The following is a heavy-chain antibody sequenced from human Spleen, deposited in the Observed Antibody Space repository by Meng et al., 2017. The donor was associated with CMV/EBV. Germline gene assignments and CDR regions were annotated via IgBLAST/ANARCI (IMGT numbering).Heavy chain of an antibody. CDR3: ARDWKRIQGGWFDP. Sequence: LLLQYSAPVLVTPPETLSLTCTVSGGSISSSSYYWGWIRQPPGKGLEWIGSIYYSGSTYYNPSLKSRVTISVDTSKNQFSLKLSSVTAADTAVYYCARDWKRIQGGWFDPWGQGTLVTVSS. CDR1: GGSISSSSYY. J-gene: IGHJ5*02. V-gene: IGHV4-39*07. D-gene: IGHD5-18*01. CDR2: IYYSGST.